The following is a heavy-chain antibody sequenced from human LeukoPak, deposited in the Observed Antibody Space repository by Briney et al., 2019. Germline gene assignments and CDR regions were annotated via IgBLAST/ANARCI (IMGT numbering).Heavy chain of an antibody. D-gene: IGHD4-17*01. CDR1: GGSISSGGYS. Sequence: SETLSLTCAVSGGSISSGGYSWSWIRQPPGKGLEWIGYIYHSGSTYYNPSLKSRVTISVDRSKNQFSLELSSVTAADTAVYYCASSSTVTSASAEYFQHWGQGTLVTVSS. V-gene: IGHV4-30-2*01. CDR3: ASSSTVTSASAEYFQH. CDR2: IYHSGST. J-gene: IGHJ1*01.